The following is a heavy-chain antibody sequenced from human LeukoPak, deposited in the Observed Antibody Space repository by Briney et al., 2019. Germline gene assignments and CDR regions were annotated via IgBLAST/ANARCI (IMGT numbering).Heavy chain of an antibody. J-gene: IGHJ3*02. D-gene: IGHD3-22*01. CDR3: ARAFVVVVTVDAFDI. Sequence: PSETLSLTCTVPGGSISSSSYYWGWIRQPPGKGLEWIGSIYYSGSTYYNPSLKSRVTISVDTSKNQFSLKLCSVTAANTAVYYCARAFVVVVTVDAFDIWGQGTMVTVSS. CDR2: IYYSGST. CDR1: GGSISSSSYY. V-gene: IGHV4-39*07.